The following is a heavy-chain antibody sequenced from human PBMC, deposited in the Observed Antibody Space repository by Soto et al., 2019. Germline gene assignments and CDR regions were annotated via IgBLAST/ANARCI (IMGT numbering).Heavy chain of an antibody. J-gene: IGHJ6*02. V-gene: IGHV3-9*01. CDR2: VSWNSDTI. D-gene: IGHD3-10*01. Sequence: SLRLSCAASGFTFDDYAMHWVRQAPGKGLEWVSGVSWNSDTIGYADSGRGRFSISRDNAKNALYLQMNSLRPEDTALYFCVRDYSTGIVMVGGAYDYFGMDVWGQGTTVTVSS. CDR3: VRDYSTGIVMVGGAYDYFGMDV. CDR1: GFTFDDYA.